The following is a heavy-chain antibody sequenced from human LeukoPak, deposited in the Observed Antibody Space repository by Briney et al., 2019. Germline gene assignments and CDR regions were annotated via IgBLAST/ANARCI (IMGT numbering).Heavy chain of an antibody. CDR3: AKVKKGELTGFDY. V-gene: IGHV3-9*01. CDR1: GFTFDDYA. CDR2: ISWNSGSI. Sequence: PGGSLRLSCAASGFTFDDYAMHWVRQAPGKGLEWVSGISWNSGSIGYADSVKGRFTISRDNAKNSLYPQMNSLRAEDTALYYCAKVKKGELTGFDYWGQGTLVTVSS. D-gene: IGHD3-16*01. J-gene: IGHJ4*02.